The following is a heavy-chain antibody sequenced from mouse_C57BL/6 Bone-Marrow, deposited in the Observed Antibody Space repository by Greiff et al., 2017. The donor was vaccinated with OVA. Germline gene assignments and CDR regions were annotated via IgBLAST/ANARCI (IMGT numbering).Heavy chain of an antibody. CDR1: GYTFTSYW. Sequence: QVQLKQPGAELVKPGASVKLSCKASGYTFTSYWMHWVKQRPGRGLEWIGRIDPTSGGTKYNEKFKGKATLTVDKPSSTAYMQLSSLTSEDSAVYYCARGSCLFITDAMDYWGKGTSVTVSS. J-gene: IGHJ4*01. CDR2: IDPTSGGT. V-gene: IGHV1-72*01. CDR3: ARGSCLFITDAMDY. D-gene: IGHD1-1*01.